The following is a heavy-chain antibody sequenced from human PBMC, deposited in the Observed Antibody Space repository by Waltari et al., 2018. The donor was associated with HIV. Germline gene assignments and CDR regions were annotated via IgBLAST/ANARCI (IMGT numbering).Heavy chain of an antibody. D-gene: IGHD3-10*01. V-gene: IGHV4-59*07. CDR2: VFYNGES. CDR3: ARANRTLIGSYSQFFFDD. J-gene: IGHJ4*02. CDR1: SDSIINFF. Sequence: QVRLEESGPRTVKPSDTLTLKCSIFSDSIINFFWTWVRQPPGKGLEYLGYVFYNGESRHHPSLQSRLTMSPYTSNYLFYLNLASVTTSDTATYYCARANRTLIGSYSQFFFDDWGQGALVTVSS.